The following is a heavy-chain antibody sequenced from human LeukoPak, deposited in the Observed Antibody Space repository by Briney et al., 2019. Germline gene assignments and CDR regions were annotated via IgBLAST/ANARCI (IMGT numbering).Heavy chain of an antibody. CDR3: ARDHSSGWYQGAFDI. D-gene: IGHD6-19*01. Sequence: GGSLRLSCAASGFTFSSYGMHWVRQAPGKGLEWVAVISYDGSNKYYADSVKGRFTISRDNSKNTLYLQMNSLRAEGTAVYYCARDHSSGWYQGAFDIWGQGTMVTVSS. J-gene: IGHJ3*02. V-gene: IGHV3-30*03. CDR1: GFTFSSYG. CDR2: ISYDGSNK.